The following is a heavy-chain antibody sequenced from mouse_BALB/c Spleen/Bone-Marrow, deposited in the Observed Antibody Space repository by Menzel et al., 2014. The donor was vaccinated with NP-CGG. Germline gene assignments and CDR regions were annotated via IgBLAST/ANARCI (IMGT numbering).Heavy chain of an antibody. CDR1: GFAFSGYD. CDR3: ARPLYYYGSSPFYAMDY. D-gene: IGHD1-1*01. J-gene: IGHJ4*01. Sequence: EVKVVESGGGLVKPGGSLKLSCAASGFAFSGYDMSWVRQTPEKRLEWVAYISSGGDSTYYPDTVKGRFTISRDNAKNTLYLQMSSLKSEDTAMYYCARPLYYYGSSPFYAMDYWGQGTSVTVSS. V-gene: IGHV5-12-1*01. CDR2: ISSGGDST.